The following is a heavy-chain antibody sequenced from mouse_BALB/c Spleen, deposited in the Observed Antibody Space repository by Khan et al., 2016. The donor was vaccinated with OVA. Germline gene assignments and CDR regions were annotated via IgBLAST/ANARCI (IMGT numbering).Heavy chain of an antibody. D-gene: IGHD1-1*01. CDR3: TRLAYYYDSEGFAY. CDR1: GFTFSTYG. J-gene: IGHJ3*01. CDR2: VSTGGSYT. Sequence: EVELVESGGDLVKPGGSLKLSCAASGFTFSTYGMSWVRQTPDKRLEWVATVSTGGSYTYYPDSVKGRFIISRDNAKNTLYLQMSCLKSEDTAMFYCTRLAYYYDSEGFAYWGQGTLVTVSA. V-gene: IGHV5-6*01.